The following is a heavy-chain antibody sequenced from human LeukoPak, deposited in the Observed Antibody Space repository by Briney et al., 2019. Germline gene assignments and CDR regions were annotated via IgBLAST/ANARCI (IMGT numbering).Heavy chain of an antibody. Sequence: SETLSLTCTVSGGSISSYYWSCIRQPPGQGLEWIGYIYYSGSTNYNPSLKSRVTISVDTSKNQVSLKLSTVTAADTAVYYCARLWDGDLDYWGQGTLVTVSS. CDR3: ARLWDGDLDY. CDR2: IYYSGST. J-gene: IGHJ4*02. D-gene: IGHD4-17*01. V-gene: IGHV4-59*01. CDR1: GGSISSYY.